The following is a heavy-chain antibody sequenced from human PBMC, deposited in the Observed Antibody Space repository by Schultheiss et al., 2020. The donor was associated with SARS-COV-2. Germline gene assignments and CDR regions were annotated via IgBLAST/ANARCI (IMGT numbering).Heavy chain of an antibody. CDR3: ARDRLNYNFWSGYYGAYMDV. CDR2: ISSSSSYI. V-gene: IGHV3-21*01. J-gene: IGHJ6*03. D-gene: IGHD3-3*01. Sequence: GESLKISCAASGFTFSSYCMNWVRQAPGKGLEWVSSISSSSSYIYYTDSVKGRFTISRDNAKNSLYLQMNSLRAEDTAVYYCARDRLNYNFWSGYYGAYMDVWGKGTTVTVSS. CDR1: GFTFSSYC.